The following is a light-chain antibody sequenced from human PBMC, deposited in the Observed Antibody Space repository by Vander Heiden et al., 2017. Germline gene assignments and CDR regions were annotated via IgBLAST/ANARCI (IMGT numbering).Light chain of an antibody. J-gene: IGLJ3*02. Sequence: VTFACSGSSSNIGSNYVYWYQQLPGTAPKLLIYRNNQRPSGVPDRFSGSKSGTSASLAISGLRSEDEADYYCAAWDDSLSAWVFGGGTKLTVL. CDR3: AAWDDSLSAWV. CDR1: SSNIGSNY. CDR2: RNN. V-gene: IGLV1-47*01.